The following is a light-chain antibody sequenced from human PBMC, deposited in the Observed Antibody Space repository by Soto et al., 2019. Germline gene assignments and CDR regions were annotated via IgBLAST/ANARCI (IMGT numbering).Light chain of an antibody. CDR2: GAF. J-gene: IGKJ1*01. CDR3: QYYGNSPLT. V-gene: IGKV3-20*01. CDR1: HSISTSS. Sequence: EIVLTQSPGTLSFSPGERATLNCRASHSISTSSLAWYRQKPGQAPRLLIYGAFNRATGIPDRFSGGGSGTDFTPTITRLEPEDFAVYYCQYYGNSPLTFGQGTKVDIK.